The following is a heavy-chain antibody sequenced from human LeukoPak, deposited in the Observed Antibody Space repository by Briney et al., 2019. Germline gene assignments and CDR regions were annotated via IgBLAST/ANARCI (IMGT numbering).Heavy chain of an antibody. CDR2: ISYDGSNK. CDR3: AKEGRGYDSTRLFFRLPDI. CDR1: GFTFSSYG. J-gene: IGHJ3*02. D-gene: IGHD5-12*01. V-gene: IGHV3-30*18. Sequence: PGGSLRLSCAASGFTFSSYGMHWVRQAPGKGLEWVAVISYDGSNKYYADSVKGRFTISRDNSKNTLYLQMNSLRAEDTAVYYCAKEGRGYDSTRLFFRLPDIWGQGTMVTVSS.